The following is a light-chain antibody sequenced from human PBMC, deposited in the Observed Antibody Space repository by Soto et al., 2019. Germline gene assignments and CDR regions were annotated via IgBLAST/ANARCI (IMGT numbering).Light chain of an antibody. J-gene: IGLJ3*02. CDR3: MCYAGGNNWV. CDR2: DVT. V-gene: IGLV2-8*01. CDR1: SSDVGTHGY. Sequence: QSALTQPPSASVSPGQSVTISCTGTSSDVGTHGYVSWYQQHAGKAPQLMIYDVTKRPSGVPDCFSGSKSANTASLAVSGLQAEDEADYYCMCYAGGNNWVFCGGPKVTVL.